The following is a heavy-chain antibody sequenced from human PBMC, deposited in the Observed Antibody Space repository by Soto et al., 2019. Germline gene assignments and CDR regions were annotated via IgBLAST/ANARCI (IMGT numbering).Heavy chain of an antibody. V-gene: IGHV1-2*02. Sequence: ASVKVSCKASGYTFTGDYIHWVRQAPGQGLEWMGWINPNSGGTNYAQKFQGRVTMTRDTSISTAYMELSRLRSDDTAVYYCATKYSNGPFDYWGQGTLVTVSS. CDR2: INPNSGGT. J-gene: IGHJ4*02. CDR3: ATKYSNGPFDY. CDR1: GYTFTGDY. D-gene: IGHD6-19*01.